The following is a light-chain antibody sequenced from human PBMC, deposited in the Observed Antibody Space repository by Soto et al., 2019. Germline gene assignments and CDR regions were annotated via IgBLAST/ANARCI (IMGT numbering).Light chain of an antibody. CDR3: QQYENLPT. V-gene: IGKV1-33*01. J-gene: IGKJ5*01. Sequence: DLQMTQSPSSLSASLGDSVTIXXQASQNINNYLNWYQQKPGRAPNLLIYDASNLEAGVPSRFRGSGSGTDFTFTISRLQPEDIATYYCQQYENLPTFGQGTRLEIK. CDR1: QNINNY. CDR2: DAS.